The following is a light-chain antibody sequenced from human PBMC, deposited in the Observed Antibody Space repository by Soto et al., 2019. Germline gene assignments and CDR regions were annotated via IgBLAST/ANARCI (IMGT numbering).Light chain of an antibody. CDR3: QQTDTYPYT. J-gene: IGKJ2*01. CDR2: GAA. V-gene: IGKV1D-12*01. Sequence: DIQMTQSPSSVSASVGDRVTITCRASQGVSGSLAWYQQKPGEAPKLLIYGAATLQSGVPSRFSGSYSGTDFTLTITSLQPEDFATYYCQQTDTYPYTFGQGTMLQIK. CDR1: QGVSGS.